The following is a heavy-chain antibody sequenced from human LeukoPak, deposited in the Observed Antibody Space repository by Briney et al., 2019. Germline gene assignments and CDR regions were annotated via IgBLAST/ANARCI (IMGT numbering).Heavy chain of an antibody. CDR1: GFTFSSYA. CDR2: ISGSAIST. V-gene: IGHV3-23*01. J-gene: IGHJ4*02. D-gene: IGHD3-9*01. CDR3: AKGDNNILTGYYNSFDS. Sequence: PGGSLRLSCAASGFTFSSYAKSWIRQAPGKGLEWVSSISGSAISTYYADSVKGRFTISRDNSRNTLYLQMNSLRAEDTALFYCAKGDNNILTGYYNSFDSWGQGTLVTVSS.